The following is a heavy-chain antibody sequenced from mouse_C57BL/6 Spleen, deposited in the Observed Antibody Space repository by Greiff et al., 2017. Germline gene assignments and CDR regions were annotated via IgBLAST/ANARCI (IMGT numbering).Heavy chain of an antibody. D-gene: IGHD2-10*02. CDR1: GYAFSSYW. Sequence: VMLVESGAELVKPGASVKISCKASGYAFSSYWMNWVKQRPGKGLEWIGQIYPGDGDTNYNGKFKGKATLTADKSSSTAYMQLSSLTSEDSAVYFCAREGYGNYGYFDVWGTGTTVTVSS. CDR2: IYPGDGDT. CDR3: AREGYGNYGYFDV. J-gene: IGHJ1*03. V-gene: IGHV1-80*01.